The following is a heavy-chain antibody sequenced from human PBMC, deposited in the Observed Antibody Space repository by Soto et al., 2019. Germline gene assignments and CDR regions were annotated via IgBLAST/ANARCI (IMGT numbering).Heavy chain of an antibody. CDR2: MYHGGRT. CDR1: GDSVTNYF. J-gene: IGHJ4*02. V-gene: IGHV4-59*02. CDR3: ARDPGYCTNGVCPIFDF. Sequence: SETLSLTCTVSGDSVTNYFWSWMRQAPGKGLEWIGHMYHGGRTNYSPSLKSRVTMSLDSSKNQFSLNLSPVTAADTAVYFCARDPGYCTNGVCPIFDFWGQGVLVTVSS. D-gene: IGHD2-8*01.